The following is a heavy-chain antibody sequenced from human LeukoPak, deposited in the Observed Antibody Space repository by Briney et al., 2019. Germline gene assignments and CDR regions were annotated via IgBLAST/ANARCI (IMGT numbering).Heavy chain of an antibody. V-gene: IGHV1-8*02. D-gene: IGHD3-22*01. CDR3: ARMSYYDRRGDNWFDP. Sequence: ASVKVSCKASGYTFTSYYIHWVRQAPGQGLEWMGWMNPNSGNTGYAQKFQGRVTMTRDTSISTAYMELSSLRSEDTAVYYCARMSYYDRRGDNWFDPWGQGTLVIVSS. CDR1: GYTFTSYY. J-gene: IGHJ5*02. CDR2: MNPNSGNT.